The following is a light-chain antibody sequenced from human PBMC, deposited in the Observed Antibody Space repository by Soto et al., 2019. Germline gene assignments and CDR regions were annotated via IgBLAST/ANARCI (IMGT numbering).Light chain of an antibody. CDR1: QSISSSY. J-gene: IGKJ5*01. Sequence: EIVLTQSPGTLSLSPGERAPLSCRASQSISSSYLAWYQHKPGQAPRLLVYGASSRATGIPDRFSGSGSGTDFTLTISSLEPEDFAVYYCQQRSSWPITFGQGTRLEI. V-gene: IGKV3D-20*02. CDR2: GAS. CDR3: QQRSSWPIT.